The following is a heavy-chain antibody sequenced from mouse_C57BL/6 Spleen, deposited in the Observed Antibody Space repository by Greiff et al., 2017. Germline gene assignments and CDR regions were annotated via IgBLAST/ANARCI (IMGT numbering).Heavy chain of an antibody. CDR2: INPGSGGT. D-gene: IGHD1-1*01. CDR1: GYAFTNYL. V-gene: IGHV1-54*01. CDR3: ARSHYYGSSYAMDY. Sequence: VKLMESGAELVRPGTSVKVSCKASGYAFTNYLIEWVKQRPGQGLEWIGVINPGSGGTNYNEKFKGKATLTADKSSSTAYMQLSSLTSEDSAVYFCARSHYYGSSYAMDYWGQGTSVTVSS. J-gene: IGHJ4*01.